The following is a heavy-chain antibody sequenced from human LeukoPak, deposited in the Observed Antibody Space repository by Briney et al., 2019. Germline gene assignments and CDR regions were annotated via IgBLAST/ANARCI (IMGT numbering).Heavy chain of an antibody. D-gene: IGHD2-8*02. CDR1: GFTVSTNY. V-gene: IGHV3-66*01. Sequence: GGSLRLSCAASGFTVSTNYMSWVRQAPGKGLEWVSVIYSGGSTYYADSVKGRFTISRDNSKNTLYLQMSSPRAEDTAVYYCARDAGGYGMDVWGQGTTVTVSS. CDR3: ARDAGGYGMDV. CDR2: IYSGGST. J-gene: IGHJ6*02.